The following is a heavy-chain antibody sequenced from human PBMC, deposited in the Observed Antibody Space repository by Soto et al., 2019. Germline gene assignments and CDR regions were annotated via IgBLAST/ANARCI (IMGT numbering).Heavy chain of an antibody. J-gene: IGHJ6*02. Sequence: GASVKVSCKASGYTFINYAMHWVRQAPGQRLEWMGWINGGNGNTKYSQKFQGRVTITRDTSATTAYMELTSLRSEDKAVFYCARTRSFPSYYYYGMDVWGQGTTVTVSS. CDR3: ARTRSFPSYYYYGMDV. CDR2: INGGNGNT. CDR1: GYTFINYA. V-gene: IGHV1-3*01.